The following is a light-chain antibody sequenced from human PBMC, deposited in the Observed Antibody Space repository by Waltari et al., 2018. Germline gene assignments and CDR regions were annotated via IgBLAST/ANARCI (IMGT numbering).Light chain of an antibody. Sequence: QSVLTQPPSASGTPGQTVTISCNGRSSNIGSNYVYWYQQFPGTAPKLLIFKNNQRPSGVPDRFSDSKSGTSASLAINGLRSEDEADYYCAAWDDSLSGLVLGGGTKVTVL. J-gene: IGLJ3*02. CDR3: AAWDDSLSGLV. V-gene: IGLV1-47*01. CDR1: SSNIGSNY. CDR2: KNN.